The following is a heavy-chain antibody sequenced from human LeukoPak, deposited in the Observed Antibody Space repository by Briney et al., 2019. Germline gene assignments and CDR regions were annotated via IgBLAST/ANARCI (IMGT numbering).Heavy chain of an antibody. J-gene: IGHJ4*02. V-gene: IGHV4-39*07. CDR1: GGSISSSSYY. D-gene: IGHD6-13*01. Sequence: SETLSLTCTVSGGSISSSSYYWGWIRQPPGKGLEWIGSIYYSGSTYYNPSLKGRVTISVDTSKNQFSLKLSSVTAADTAVYYCASGYSSSEEGFYWGQGTLVTVSS. CDR2: IYYSGST. CDR3: ASGYSSSEEGFY.